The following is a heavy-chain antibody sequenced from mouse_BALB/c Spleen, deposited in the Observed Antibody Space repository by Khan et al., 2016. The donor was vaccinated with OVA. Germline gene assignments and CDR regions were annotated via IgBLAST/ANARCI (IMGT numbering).Heavy chain of an antibody. J-gene: IGHJ1*01. Sequence: VRLQQSGPELVKPGASVKMSCKASGYTFTDYYMKWMKQSHGKSLEWIGDINPNNGDTFYNQKFKGKATLTVDKSSSTAYTQLNSLTSEDSAVYYSARGLFDVWGAGTTVTGSS. CDR2: INPNNGDT. CDR3: ARGLFDV. CDR1: GYTFTDYY. V-gene: IGHV1-26*01.